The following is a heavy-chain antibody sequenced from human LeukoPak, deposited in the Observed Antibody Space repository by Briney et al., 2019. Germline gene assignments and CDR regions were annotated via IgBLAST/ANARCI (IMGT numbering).Heavy chain of an antibody. Sequence: GGSLRLSCAASGFTFDDYGMSWVRQAPGKGLEWVSGINWNGGSTGYADSVKGRFTISRDNAKNSLYLQMNSLRAEDTALYYCARVLGCTNGVCPYYYYYYMDVWGKGTTVPVSS. D-gene: IGHD2-8*01. J-gene: IGHJ6*03. CDR2: INWNGGST. CDR3: ARVLGCTNGVCPYYYYYYMDV. V-gene: IGHV3-20*04. CDR1: GFTFDDYG.